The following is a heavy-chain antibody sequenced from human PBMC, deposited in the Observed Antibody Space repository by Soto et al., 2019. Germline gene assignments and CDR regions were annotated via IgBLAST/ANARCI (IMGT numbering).Heavy chain of an antibody. J-gene: IGHJ4*02. D-gene: IGHD7-27*01. V-gene: IGHV3-33*01. CDR1: GLSFSRHC. Sequence: QGELVESGGGVVQPGRSRRLSCVASGLSFSRHCMHWVRQAPGTGLEWVAVIWYDGSNKYYGDSVKGRFTISRDISKDTLYLPMNSLRGEDTAVYYGASDRYGSPWGTRYSDYWGQGTLVTVSS. CDR3: ASDRYGSPWGTRYSDY. CDR2: IWYDGSNK.